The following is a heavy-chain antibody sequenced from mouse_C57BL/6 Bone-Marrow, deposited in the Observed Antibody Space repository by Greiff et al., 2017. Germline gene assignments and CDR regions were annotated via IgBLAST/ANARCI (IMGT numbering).Heavy chain of an antibody. D-gene: IGHD1-1*01. J-gene: IGHJ1*03. CDR3: AIDYYGSSYGYFDV. Sequence: QVQLKQPGAELVKPGASVKVSCKASGYTFTSYWMHWVKQRPGQGLEWIGRIHPSDSDTNYNQKFKGKATLTVDKSSSTAYMQLSSLTSADSAVYYCAIDYYGSSYGYFDVWGTGTTVTVSS. CDR1: GYTFTSYW. V-gene: IGHV1-74*01. CDR2: IHPSDSDT.